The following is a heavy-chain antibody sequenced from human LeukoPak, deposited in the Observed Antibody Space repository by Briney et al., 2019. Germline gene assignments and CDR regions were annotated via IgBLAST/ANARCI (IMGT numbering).Heavy chain of an antibody. V-gene: IGHV3-21*01. CDR2: ISSSSSYI. J-gene: IGHJ4*02. CDR3: ARTGQEWLPDY. D-gene: IGHD3-3*01. Sequence: GGSLRLSCAASGFTFSSYSMNWVRQAPGKGLEWVSSISSSSSYIYYADSVKGRFTISRDNAKNSLYLQTNSLRAEDTAVYYCARTGQEWLPDYWGQGTLVTVSS. CDR1: GFTFSSYS.